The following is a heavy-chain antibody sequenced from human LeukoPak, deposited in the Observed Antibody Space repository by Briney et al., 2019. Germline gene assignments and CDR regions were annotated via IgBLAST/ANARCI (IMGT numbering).Heavy chain of an antibody. V-gene: IGHV3-53*05. J-gene: IGHJ4*02. Sequence: TGGPLRLSCATSGFSVSENYMSWVRQAPGKGLEWVSVIHKDGTTDYADSVKGRFTISRDIAENTLSLQMNSLRADDAAVYFCARDSGSTYWAYSWGQGTLVTVSS. D-gene: IGHD2-15*01. CDR3: ARDSGSTYWAYS. CDR1: GFSVSENY. CDR2: IHKDGTT.